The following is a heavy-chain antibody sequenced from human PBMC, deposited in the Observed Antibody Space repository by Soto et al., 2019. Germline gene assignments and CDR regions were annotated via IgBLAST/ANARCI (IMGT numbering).Heavy chain of an antibody. V-gene: IGHV4-61*08. Sequence: SETLSLTCTVSGGSISSGDYYWSWIRQPPGKGLEWIGYIYYSGSTNYNPSLKSRVTISVDTSKNQFSLKLGSVTAADTAVYYCARDHGSRGFLWGQGTLVTVSS. J-gene: IGHJ4*02. D-gene: IGHD6-13*01. CDR1: GGSISSGDYY. CDR3: ARDHGSRGFL. CDR2: IYYSGST.